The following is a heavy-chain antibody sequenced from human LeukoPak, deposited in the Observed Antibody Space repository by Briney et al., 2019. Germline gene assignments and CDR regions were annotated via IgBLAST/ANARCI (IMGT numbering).Heavy chain of an antibody. V-gene: IGHV7-4-1*02. Sequence: GASVKVSCKASGYTFTSYAMNWVRQAPGQGLEWMGWINTNTGNPTYAQGFTGRFVFSLDTSVSTAYLQISSLKAEDTAVYYCARVIADPYSGYDYGPSDYWGQGTLVTVSS. D-gene: IGHD5-12*01. CDR3: ARVIADPYSGYDYGPSDY. CDR2: INTNTGNP. J-gene: IGHJ4*02. CDR1: GYTFTSYA.